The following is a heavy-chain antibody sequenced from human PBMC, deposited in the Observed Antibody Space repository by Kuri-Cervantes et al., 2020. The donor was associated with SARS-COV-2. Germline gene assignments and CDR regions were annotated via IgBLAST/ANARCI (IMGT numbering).Heavy chain of an antibody. Sequence: GESLKISCAGSGFTFSGFAMSWVRQVPGKGLEWVSSISGSGSTTHYADSVKGRFTISRDNSKNTLYLQMNSLRAEDTAVYYCARAHSGSYLLDYWGQGTLVTVSS. CDR3: ARAHSGSYLLDY. J-gene: IGHJ4*02. V-gene: IGHV3-23*01. CDR1: GFTFSGFA. CDR2: ISGSGSTT. D-gene: IGHD1-26*01.